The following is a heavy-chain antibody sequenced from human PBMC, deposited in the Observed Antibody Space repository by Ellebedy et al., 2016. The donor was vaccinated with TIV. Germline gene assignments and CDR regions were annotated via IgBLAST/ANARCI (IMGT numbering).Heavy chain of an antibody. J-gene: IGHJ6*02. V-gene: IGHV3-13*01. CDR3: VRGWVSFGDNGMDV. CDR1: GFTFSNYD. Sequence: GGSLRLSXAASGFTFSNYDMHWVRQVTGKGLEWVSGIATAGDTYYPGSVRGRFTISRENAKNSLYLQMNSLRAGDTAVYYCVRGWVSFGDNGMDVWGQGTTVTVSS. CDR2: IATAGDT. D-gene: IGHD3-10*01.